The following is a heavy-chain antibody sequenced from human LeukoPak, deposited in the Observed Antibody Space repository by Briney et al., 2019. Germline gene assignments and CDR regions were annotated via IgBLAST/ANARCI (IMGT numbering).Heavy chain of an antibody. D-gene: IGHD3-10*01. V-gene: IGHV4-59*01. Sequence: SETLSLTCTVPGDSISSYYWSWIRQPPGKGLGWVGYIYYSGSTNYNPSLKSRVTMSVDTSKNQFSLKLSSVTAADTAVYYCARDTEYYGSGSYWFDPWGQGTLVTGSS. CDR1: GDSISSYY. CDR2: IYYSGST. CDR3: ARDTEYYGSGSYWFDP. J-gene: IGHJ5*02.